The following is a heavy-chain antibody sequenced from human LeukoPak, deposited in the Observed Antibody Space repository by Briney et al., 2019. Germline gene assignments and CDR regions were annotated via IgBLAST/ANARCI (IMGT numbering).Heavy chain of an antibody. J-gene: IGHJ5*02. V-gene: IGHV4-34*01. CDR3: ARRSGYFYSAFFDP. CDR2: INHSGST. D-gene: IGHD5-12*01. CDR1: GGSFSGYY. Sequence: SETLSLTCAVYGGSFSGYYWSWIRQPPGKGLEWIGEINHSGSTNYNPSLKSRVTISVDTSKNQFSLKLSSVTAADTAVYYCARRSGYFYSAFFDPWGQGTLVTVSS.